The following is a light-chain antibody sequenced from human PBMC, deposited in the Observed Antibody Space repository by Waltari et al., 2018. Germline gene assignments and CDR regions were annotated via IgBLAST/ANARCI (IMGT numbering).Light chain of an antibody. Sequence: QSALTQPASVSGSPGQSIPISSPGTSSDVGGYAYVPWYQQHPGKAPKLMIYDVSNRPSGVSNRFSGSKSGNTASLTISGLQAEDEADYYCSSYTTGSTLVVFGGGTKLTVL. CDR2: DVS. CDR3: SSYTTGSTLVV. J-gene: IGLJ2*01. V-gene: IGLV2-14*03. CDR1: SSDVGGYAY.